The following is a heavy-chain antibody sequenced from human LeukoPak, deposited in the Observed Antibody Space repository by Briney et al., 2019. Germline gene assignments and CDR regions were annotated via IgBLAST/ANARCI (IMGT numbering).Heavy chain of an antibody. D-gene: IGHD5-24*01. Sequence: ASVTVSCKVSGYTLTELSMHWVRQAPGKGLEWMGWMNPNSGNTGYAQKFQGRITMTRDTSISTAYMELSSLRSEDTAMYYCARMQKDGVYYFDYWGQGTLVTVSS. CDR2: MNPNSGNT. V-gene: IGHV1-8*01. CDR3: ARMQKDGVYYFDY. CDR1: GYTLTELS. J-gene: IGHJ4*02.